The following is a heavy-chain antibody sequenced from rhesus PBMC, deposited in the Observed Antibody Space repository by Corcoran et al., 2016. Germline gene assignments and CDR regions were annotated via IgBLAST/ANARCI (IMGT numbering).Heavy chain of an antibody. Sequence: QLQLKQSGPGLVKPTETLSLTFAVHAGSISSRYWSWIRQVPRKVLEWIGYIGGSSGRTNYKPSLKSRVTLSVDTSKNQLYLKLSSVTAADTAVYYCARPNIVVVLTAPDNSLDVWGRGVLVTVSS. D-gene: IGHD2-15*01. CDR1: AGSISSRY. CDR3: ARPNIVVVLTAPDNSLDV. J-gene: IGHJ5-2*02. CDR2: IGGSSGRT. V-gene: IGHV4-169*01.